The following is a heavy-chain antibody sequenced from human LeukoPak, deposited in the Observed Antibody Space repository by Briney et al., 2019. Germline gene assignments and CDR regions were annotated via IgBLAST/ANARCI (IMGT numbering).Heavy chain of an antibody. J-gene: IGHJ3*02. Sequence: ASVKVSCRASGYTFHTDDITWVRQAPGQGLEWMGWIRSQNGATNYAQKLQGRVTMTTDASTSTVHMELRRLRSDDTAVYYCARVGRSGSPGAFDIWGQGTMVIVSA. CDR1: GYTFHTDD. CDR3: ARVGRSGSPGAFDI. CDR2: IRSQNGAT. D-gene: IGHD1-26*01. V-gene: IGHV1-18*01.